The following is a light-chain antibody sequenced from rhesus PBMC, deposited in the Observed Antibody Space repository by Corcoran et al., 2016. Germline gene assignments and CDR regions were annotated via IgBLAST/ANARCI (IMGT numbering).Light chain of an antibody. CDR3: QHYYDNPYS. J-gene: IGKJ2*01. CDR1: QNIYSD. CDR2: ATS. Sequence: DIQMTQSPSALSASVGARVTFSCRSSQNIYSDLAWYQQQQGKAPKLLIYATSSLQPGIPSRFSVSGAGTDFTLTISSLQPEDSAAYYCQHYYDNPYSFGQGTKVEIK. V-gene: IGKV1S12*01.